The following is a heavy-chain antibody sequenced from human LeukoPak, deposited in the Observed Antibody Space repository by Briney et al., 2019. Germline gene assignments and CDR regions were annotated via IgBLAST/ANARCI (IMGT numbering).Heavy chain of an antibody. J-gene: IGHJ6*03. Sequence: ASVKVSCKASGYTFTGYYMHWVRQAPGQGLEWMGWINPNSGGTNYAQKFQGRVTMTRDTSISTAYMELSRLRSDDTAVYYCAREKGILTGYPMDVWGKGTTVTVSS. CDR1: GYTFTGYY. D-gene: IGHD3-9*01. CDR3: AREKGILTGYPMDV. CDR2: INPNSGGT. V-gene: IGHV1-2*02.